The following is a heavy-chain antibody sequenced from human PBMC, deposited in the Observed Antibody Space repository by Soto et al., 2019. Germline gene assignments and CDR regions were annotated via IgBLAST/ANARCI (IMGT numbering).Heavy chain of an antibody. CDR3: ARVMGEFSLPGSLDFDF. CDR2: IYTSGST. D-gene: IGHD3-16*01. CDR1: GTSVSNYY. V-gene: IGHV4-4*07. J-gene: IGHJ4*02. Sequence: SETLSLTCSVSGTSVSNYYWSWIRQPAGKGLEHIGRIYTSGSTSYNPSLKSRVTMSMDTSQTQIYLNLTSVTAADTAFYYCARVMGEFSLPGSLDFDFWGQGTLVTVSS.